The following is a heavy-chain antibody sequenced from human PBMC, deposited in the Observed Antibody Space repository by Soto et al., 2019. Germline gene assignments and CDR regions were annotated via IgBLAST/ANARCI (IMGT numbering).Heavy chain of an antibody. CDR2: IKQDGSEK. CDR3: ARSPKGYCSSTSCYDVWRYYYYYMDV. V-gene: IGHV3-7*01. J-gene: IGHJ6*03. Sequence: GGSLRLSCAASGFTFSSYWMSWVRQAPGKGLEWVANIKQDGSEKYYVDSVKGRFTISRDNAKNSLYLQMKGLRAEDTAVYYCARSPKGYCSSTSCYDVWRYYYYYMDVWGKGTTVTVSS. D-gene: IGHD2-2*01. CDR1: GFTFSSYW.